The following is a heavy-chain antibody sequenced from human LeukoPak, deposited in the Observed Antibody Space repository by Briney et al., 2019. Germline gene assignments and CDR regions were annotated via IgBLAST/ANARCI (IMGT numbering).Heavy chain of an antibody. J-gene: IGHJ4*02. CDR3: ARGGVLQQHVYHIDY. Sequence: ASVKVSCKASGYTFTSYGISWVRQTPGEGLEWMGWISVYSGNTKYAQKFQGRVTMTTGTSTRTAYMELRSLRSDDTAVYYCARGGVLQQHVYHIDYWGQGTLVTVSS. CDR1: GYTFTSYG. V-gene: IGHV1-18*04. D-gene: IGHD6-6*01. CDR2: ISVYSGNT.